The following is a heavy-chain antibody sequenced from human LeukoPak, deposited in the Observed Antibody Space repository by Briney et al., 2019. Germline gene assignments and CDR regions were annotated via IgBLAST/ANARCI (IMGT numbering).Heavy chain of an antibody. J-gene: IGHJ3*01. CDR2: VNPQNGDT. CDR1: GYSFTATY. V-gene: IGHV1-2*02. CDR3: APDSTTYP. Sequence: ASVKVSCKASGYSFTATYMHWVRQAPGQGLEWMGWVNPQNGDTQYAQKFQGRDNMTRDTPINTVYREVHSLRFGDTGVYYCAPDSTTYPWGQGTMVTVSS. D-gene: IGHD2-2*01.